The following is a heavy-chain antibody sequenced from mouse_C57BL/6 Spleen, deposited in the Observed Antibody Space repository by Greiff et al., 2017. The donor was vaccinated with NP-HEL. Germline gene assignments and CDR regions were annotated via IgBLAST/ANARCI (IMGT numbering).Heavy chain of an antibody. V-gene: IGHV5-4*01. CDR2: ISDGGSYT. CDR1: GFTFSSYA. J-gene: IGHJ3*01. CDR3: ARDGRDYDSAWFAY. D-gene: IGHD2-4*01. Sequence: EVKVEESGGGLVKPGGSLKLSCAASGFTFSSYAMSWVRQTPEKRLEWVATISDGGSYTYYQDNVKGRFTISRDNAKNNLYLQMSHLKSEDTAMYYCARDGRDYDSAWFAYWGQGTLVTVSA.